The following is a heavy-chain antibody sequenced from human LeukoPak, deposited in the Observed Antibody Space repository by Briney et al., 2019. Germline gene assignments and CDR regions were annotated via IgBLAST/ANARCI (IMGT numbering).Heavy chain of an antibody. CDR1: GGSFSGYY. V-gene: IGHV4-34*01. CDR2: INHSGST. Sequence: SETLSLTCAVYGGSFSGYYWSWIRQPPEKGLEWIGEINHSGSTNYNPSLKSRVTISVDTSKNQFSLKLSSVTAADTAVYYCARRRTLYYYGSGSYPKHAFDIWGQGTMVTVSS. CDR3: ARRRTLYYYGSGSYPKHAFDI. D-gene: IGHD3-10*01. J-gene: IGHJ3*02.